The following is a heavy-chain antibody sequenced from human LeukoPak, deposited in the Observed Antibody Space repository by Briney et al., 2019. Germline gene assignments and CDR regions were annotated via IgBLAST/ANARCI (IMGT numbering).Heavy chain of an antibody. CDR2: ISAYNGNT. V-gene: IGHV1-18*01. CDR3: ARVARHDYTYYPGGNYFDY. CDR1: GYTFTSYG. J-gene: IGHJ4*02. D-gene: IGHD4-11*01. Sequence: ASVKVSRKASGYTFTSYGISWVRQAPGQGLEWMGWISAYNGNTNYAQKLQGRVTMTTDTSTSTAYMELRSLRSDDTAVYYCARVARHDYTYYPGGNYFDYWGQGTLVTVSS.